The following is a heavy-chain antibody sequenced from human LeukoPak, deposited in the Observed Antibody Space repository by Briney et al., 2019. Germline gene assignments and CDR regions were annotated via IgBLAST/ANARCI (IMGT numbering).Heavy chain of an antibody. J-gene: IGHJ4*02. D-gene: IGHD3-10*01. CDR1: GFIFSNYA. CDR3: AKDLSYGSYSFDS. V-gene: IGHV3-23*01. CDR2: ISISGGST. Sequence: GGSLRLSCSASGFIFSNYAMSWVRQAPGKGLEWVSGISISGGSTYYADSVKGRFTISRDNSKNTLYLQMSSLRTEDTAVYYCAKDLSYGSYSFDSWGQGALVTVSS.